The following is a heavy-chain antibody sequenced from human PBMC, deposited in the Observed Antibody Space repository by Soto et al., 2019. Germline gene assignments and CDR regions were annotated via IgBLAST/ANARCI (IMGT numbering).Heavy chain of an antibody. Sequence: QVQLVESGGGVVQPGRSLRLSCAVSGFTFSSYVMYWVRQAPGRGLEWVAVISYDGSNKYYADSVKGRFTISRDNSKKTLYLQMNSLRAEDTAVYYCARAGCDGGTCYTLVGLRYGMDVWGQGSTVTVSS. J-gene: IGHJ6*02. V-gene: IGHV3-30-3*01. CDR1: GFTFSSYV. CDR3: ARAGCDGGTCYTLVGLRYGMDV. CDR2: ISYDGSNK. D-gene: IGHD2-15*01.